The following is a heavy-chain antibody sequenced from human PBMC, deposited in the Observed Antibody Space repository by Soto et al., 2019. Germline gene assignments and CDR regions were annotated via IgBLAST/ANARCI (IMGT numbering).Heavy chain of an antibody. Sequence: EVQLVESGGGLVQPGGSLRLTCAASGFTFSGYWMHWVRQAPGKGLVWVSRINSDGSSTSYADSVKGRFTISRDNAKNTLCLQMNSLGAGDTAVYFCARHAWADVWGQGTTVTVSS. J-gene: IGHJ6*02. CDR2: INSDGSST. V-gene: IGHV3-74*01. CDR1: GFTFSGYW. CDR3: ARHAWADV. D-gene: IGHD3-16*01.